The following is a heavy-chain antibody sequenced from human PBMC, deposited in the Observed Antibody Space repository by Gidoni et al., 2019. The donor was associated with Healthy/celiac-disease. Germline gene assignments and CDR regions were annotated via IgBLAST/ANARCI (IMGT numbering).Heavy chain of an antibody. CDR2: IYYSGST. J-gene: IGHJ5*02. D-gene: IGHD3-10*01. CDR1: GGSSSSGDYY. CDR3: ARDHGSGSFNWFDP. V-gene: IGHV4-30-4*01. Sequence: VQLQESGPGLVKPSQTLSLPCTVSGGSSSSGDYYWSWIRQPPGKGMEWIGYIYYSGSTYYNPSLKSRVTISVDTSKNQFSLKLSSVTAADTAVYYCARDHGSGSFNWFDPWGQGTLVTVSS.